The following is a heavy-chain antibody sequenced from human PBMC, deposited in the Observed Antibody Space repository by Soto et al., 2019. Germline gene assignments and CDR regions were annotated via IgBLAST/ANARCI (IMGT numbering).Heavy chain of an antibody. V-gene: IGHV4-34*01. J-gene: IGHJ5*02. D-gene: IGHD1-1*01. CDR3: DRVPRQMEPTLCFDP. Sequence: SETLSLTCTVSGGSISSYYWSWIRQPPGKGLEWIVEINHSGITNYNPPLKSRVTISLDTSKNQFSLNLSSMTAADTAVYFCDRVPRQMEPTLCFDPWGQGTLVTVS. CDR1: GGSISSYY. CDR2: INHSGIT.